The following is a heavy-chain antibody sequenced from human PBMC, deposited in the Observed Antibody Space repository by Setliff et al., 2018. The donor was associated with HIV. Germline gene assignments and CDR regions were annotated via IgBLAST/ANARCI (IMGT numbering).Heavy chain of an antibody. J-gene: IGHJ6*02. CDR3: TRKLAPGHGMDV. V-gene: IGHV3-7*01. Sequence: PGGSLRLSCAAAGFTFSNAWMTWVRQAPGKGLEWVANIKQDGSEKYYVDSVKGRFTISRDNAKNSLYLQMDSLRVEDTTVYYCTRKLAPGHGMDVWGQGTTVTVSS. CDR1: GFTFSNAW. D-gene: IGHD3-3*02. CDR2: IKQDGSEK.